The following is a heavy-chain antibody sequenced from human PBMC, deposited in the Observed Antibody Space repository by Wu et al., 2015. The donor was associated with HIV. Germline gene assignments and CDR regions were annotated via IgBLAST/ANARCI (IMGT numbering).Heavy chain of an antibody. CDR3: ARGWYPMTTATNDAFDI. Sequence: QVQLVQSGAEVKKPGASVKVSCKASGYTFTSYYMHWVRQAPGQGLEWMGIINPSGGSTSYAQKFQGRVTMTRDTSTSTVYMELSSLRSEDTAVYYCARGWYPMTTATNDAFDIWGQGTMVTVSS. J-gene: IGHJ3*02. V-gene: IGHV1-46*01. D-gene: IGHD4-17*01. CDR1: GYTFTSYY. CDR2: INPSGGST.